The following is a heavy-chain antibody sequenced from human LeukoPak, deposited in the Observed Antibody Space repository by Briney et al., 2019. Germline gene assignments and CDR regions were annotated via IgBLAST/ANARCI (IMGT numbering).Heavy chain of an antibody. Sequence: GGSLRLSCAASGFTVSDNYMGWVRQAPGKGLEWVALISDDGIFSDHRDSVKGRFIISRDNARNRLDLQMNRLRAEDTAVYYCAREVTENFESKFDPWGQGTLVTVS. V-gene: IGHV3-30*03. CDR1: GFTVSDNY. D-gene: IGHD2-21*02. J-gene: IGHJ5*02. CDR3: AREVTENFESKFDP. CDR2: ISDDGIFS.